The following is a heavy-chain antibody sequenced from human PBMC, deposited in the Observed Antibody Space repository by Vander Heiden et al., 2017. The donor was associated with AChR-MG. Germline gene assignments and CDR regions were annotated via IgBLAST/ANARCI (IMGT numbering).Heavy chain of an antibody. D-gene: IGHD6-25*01. CDR3: ARGVGGPGLTFSFDL. Sequence: EVQLVQSGAAEKKHGESLKTSCEGAGYTLTNHRIAWVRHLPGKGLEWMAIMHPADYNTGYNPSFEGRVTISADKSINTAFLHWGSLKASDSGIYFCARGVGGPGLTFSFDLWGQGTLVTVSS. J-gene: IGHJ5*02. CDR1: GYTLTNHR. V-gene: IGHV5-51*01. CDR2: MHPADYNT.